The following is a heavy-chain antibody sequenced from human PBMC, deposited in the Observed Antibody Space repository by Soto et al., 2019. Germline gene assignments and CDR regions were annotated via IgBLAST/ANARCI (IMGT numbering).Heavy chain of an antibody. CDR3: AIAVAGPYYFDY. D-gene: IGHD6-19*01. V-gene: IGHV4-59*01. Sequence: QVQLQESGPGLVKPSETLSLTSTVSGGSISSYYWSWIRQHPGKGLEWIGYIYYSGSTNYNPSLKSRVTISVDTSKNQFSLKLSSVTAADTAVYYCAIAVAGPYYFDYWGQGTLVTVSS. CDR2: IYYSGST. J-gene: IGHJ4*02. CDR1: GGSISSYY.